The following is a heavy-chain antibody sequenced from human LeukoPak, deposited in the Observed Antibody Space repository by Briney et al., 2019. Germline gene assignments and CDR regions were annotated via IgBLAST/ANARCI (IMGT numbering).Heavy chain of an antibody. V-gene: IGHV1-69*13. CDR2: IIPIFGTA. Sequence: SVKVSCKASGGTFSSYAISWVQQAPGQGLEWMGGIIPIFGTANYAQKFQGRVTITADESTSTAYMELSSLRSEDTAVYYCARVRYYYDSSGYALDYWGQGTLVTVSS. CDR1: GGTFSSYA. D-gene: IGHD3-22*01. J-gene: IGHJ4*02. CDR3: ARVRYYYDSSGYALDY.